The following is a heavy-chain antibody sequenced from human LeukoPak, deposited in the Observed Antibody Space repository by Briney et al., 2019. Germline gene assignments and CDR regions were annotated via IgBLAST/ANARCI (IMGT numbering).Heavy chain of an antibody. D-gene: IGHD5-18*01. CDR3: VRDLGVDTSMIFFDF. Sequence: ASVKVSGKASGYSFTSFGISWVRQAPGQGLEWMGWSSAYNGNTNYVQKFQGRVTMTTDTSTSTAYMELRSLRSDDTAVFYCVRDLGVDTSMIFFDFWGQGTLVTVSS. CDR1: GYSFTSFG. V-gene: IGHV1-18*01. J-gene: IGHJ4*02. CDR2: SSAYNGNT.